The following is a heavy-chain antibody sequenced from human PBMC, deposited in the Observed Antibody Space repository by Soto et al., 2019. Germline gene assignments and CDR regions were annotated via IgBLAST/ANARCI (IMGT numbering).Heavy chain of an antibody. CDR2: IWYDGSEQ. V-gene: IGHV3-33*03. J-gene: IGHJ2*01. Sequence: QVQLVESGGGVAQPGRSLRLSCTASGFSFSKTAIHWVRQTPDKGLEWVAIIWYDGSEQYYADSVKGRFTISRDKSKNTVYLQMNSLRVDHTSVYYRAKDLGITGDGLLKGFLDGWGRGTQVTVSS. CDR3: AKDLGITGDGLLKGFLDG. D-gene: IGHD7-27*01. CDR1: GFSFSKTA.